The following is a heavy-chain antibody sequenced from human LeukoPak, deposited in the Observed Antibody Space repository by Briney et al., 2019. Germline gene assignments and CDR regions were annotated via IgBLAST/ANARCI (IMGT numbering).Heavy chain of an antibody. Sequence: GASVKVSCKASGYTFTSYGISWVRQAPGQGLEWTGWISAYNGNTNYAQKLQGRVTMTTDTSTSTAYMELRSLRSDDTAVYYCARDGGQQLVPYSPDYWGQGTLVTVSS. D-gene: IGHD6-13*01. V-gene: IGHV1-18*01. CDR1: GYTFTSYG. J-gene: IGHJ4*02. CDR3: ARDGGQQLVPYSPDY. CDR2: ISAYNGNT.